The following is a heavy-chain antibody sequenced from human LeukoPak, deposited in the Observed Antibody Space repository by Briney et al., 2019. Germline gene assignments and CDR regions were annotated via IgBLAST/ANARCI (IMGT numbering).Heavy chain of an antibody. CDR2: IYYSGST. J-gene: IGHJ5*02. D-gene: IGHD3-3*02. Sequence: PSETLSLTCTVSGGSISSYYWSWIRQPPGKGLEWIGYIYYSGSTNYNPSLKSRVTISVDTSKNQFSLKLSSVTAADTAVYYCASSLTVTFLGFDWSAPGGQEPLVTVPS. CDR3: ASSLTVTFLGFDWSAP. CDR1: GGSISSYY. V-gene: IGHV4-59*08.